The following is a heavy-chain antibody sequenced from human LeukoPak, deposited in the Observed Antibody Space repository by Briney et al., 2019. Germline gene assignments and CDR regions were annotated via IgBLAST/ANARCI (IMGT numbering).Heavy chain of an antibody. CDR2: ISAYNGNT. CDR1: GYTFTSYG. V-gene: IGHV1-18*01. D-gene: IGHD1-26*01. CDR3: ARGSGSYLSYYYYYMDV. Sequence: ASVKVSCKASGYTFTSYGISWVRQAPGQGLEWMGWISAYNGNTNYAQKLQGRVTMTTDTSTSTAYMELRSLRSDDTAVYYCARGSGSYLSYYYYYMDVWGKGTTVAVSS. J-gene: IGHJ6*03.